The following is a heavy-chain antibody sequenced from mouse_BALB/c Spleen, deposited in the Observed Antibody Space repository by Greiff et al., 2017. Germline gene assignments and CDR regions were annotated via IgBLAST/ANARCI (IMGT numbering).Heavy chain of an antibody. J-gene: IGHJ2*01. CDR2: INPSNGGT. CDR1: GYTFTSNY. D-gene: IGHD2-3*01. Sequence: QVQLQQPGAELVKPGASVKLSCKASGYTFTSNYMYWVKQRPGQGLEWIGGINPSNGGTNFNEKFKSKATLTVDKSSSTAYMQLSSLTSEDSAVYYCTRSGLLHPYYVDYWGQGTTRTVSS. CDR3: TRSGLLHPYYVDY. V-gene: IGHV1S81*02.